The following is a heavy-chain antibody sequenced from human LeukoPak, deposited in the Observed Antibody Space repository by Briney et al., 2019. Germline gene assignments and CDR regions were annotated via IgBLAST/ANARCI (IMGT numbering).Heavy chain of an antibody. J-gene: IGHJ5*02. CDR3: ARDRGFDISYNWFEP. CDR2: IWYDGNNK. D-gene: IGHD3-10*01. V-gene: IGHV3-33*01. Sequence: GGSLRLSCAASGFTFSSYGMHWVRQAPGKGLEWVAVIWYDGNNKYYADSVKGRFTISRDNSKNTLYLQMNSLRAEDTAVYYCARDRGFDISYNWFEPWGQGTLVTVSS. CDR1: GFTFSSYG.